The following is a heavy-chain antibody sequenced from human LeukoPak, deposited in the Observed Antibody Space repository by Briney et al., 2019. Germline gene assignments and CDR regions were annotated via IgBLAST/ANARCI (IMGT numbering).Heavy chain of an antibody. J-gene: IGHJ4*02. Sequence: PSETLSLTCTVSGASINSSGYYWGWIRQPPGKGLEWIGSHYYSGSTYYNPSLKSRVTISVDTSKNQFSLKLSSVTAADTAVYYCARVSGYSGQLVTGYFDYWGQGTLVTVSS. CDR1: GASINSSGYY. CDR2: HYYSGST. CDR3: ARVSGYSGQLVTGYFDY. D-gene: IGHD6-13*01. V-gene: IGHV4-39*07.